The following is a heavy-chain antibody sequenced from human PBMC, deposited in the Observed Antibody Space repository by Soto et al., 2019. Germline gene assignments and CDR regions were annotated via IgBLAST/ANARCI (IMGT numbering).Heavy chain of an antibody. Sequence: EVQLVESGGGLVQPGGSLRLSCAASGFTFSSHDMHWVRQATGKGLEWVSAITTAADTYYPGSVKGRFTISRENAKNSVYLQITSLRADDTAVYYCARVQYDAYDIWGQGTMVTVSS. V-gene: IGHV3-13*01. CDR1: GFTFSSHD. J-gene: IGHJ3*02. CDR2: ITTAADT. D-gene: IGHD4-4*01. CDR3: ARVQYDAYDI.